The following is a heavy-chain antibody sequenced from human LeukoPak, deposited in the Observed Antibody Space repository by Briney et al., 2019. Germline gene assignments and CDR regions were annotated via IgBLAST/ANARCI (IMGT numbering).Heavy chain of an antibody. J-gene: IGHJ4*02. CDR1: GYTFTRYA. Sequence: ASVKVSCKASGYTFTRYAINWLRQAPGQGLEWMGWINMYTANPAYAQGFTERFVFSLDTSVTTAYLQISNLKTEDTAVYYCARHNNDDDFDYWGQGTLVTVSS. CDR3: ARHNNDDDFDY. CDR2: INMYTANP. D-gene: IGHD3-16*01. V-gene: IGHV7-4-1*02.